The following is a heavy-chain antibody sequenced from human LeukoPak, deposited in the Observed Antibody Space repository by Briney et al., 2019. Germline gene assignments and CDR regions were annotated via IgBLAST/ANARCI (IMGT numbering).Heavy chain of an antibody. V-gene: IGHV4-34*01. CDR1: GGSFSGYY. CDR3: ARERGAYRAASHYYYMDV. J-gene: IGHJ6*03. CDR2: INHSGST. Sequence: PSETLSLTCAVYGGSFSGYYWSWIRQPPGKGLEWIGEINHSGSTNYNPSLKSRVTISVDTSKNQFSLKLSSVTAADTAVYYCARERGAYRAASHYYYMDVWGKGTTVTISS. D-gene: IGHD2-15*01.